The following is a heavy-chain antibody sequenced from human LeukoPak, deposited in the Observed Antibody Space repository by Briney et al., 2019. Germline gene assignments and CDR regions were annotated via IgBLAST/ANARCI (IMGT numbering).Heavy chain of an antibody. CDR3: ARGGRYTYYDFWSGYYPLYFDY. V-gene: IGHV1-18*01. Sequence: ASVKVSCKASGYTFTSYGISWVRQAPGQGLEWMGWISAYNGNTNYAQKFQGRVTMTRNTSISTAYMELSSLRSEDTAVYYCARGGRYTYYDFWSGYYPLYFDYWGQGTLVTVSS. J-gene: IGHJ4*02. D-gene: IGHD3-3*01. CDR2: ISAYNGNT. CDR1: GYTFTSYG.